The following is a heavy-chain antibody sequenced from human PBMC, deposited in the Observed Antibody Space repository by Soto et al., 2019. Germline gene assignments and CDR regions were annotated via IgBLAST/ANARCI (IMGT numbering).Heavy chain of an antibody. V-gene: IGHV3-64*01. Sequence: GGSLRLSCATSGFTFSSYAMHWVRQAPGKGLEYVSAISSNGGSTYYANSVKGRFTISRDNSKNTLYLQMGSLRAEDMAVYYCAGNYGGNSYAFDIWGQGTMVTVSS. CDR2: ISSNGGST. D-gene: IGHD2-21*02. J-gene: IGHJ3*02. CDR1: GFTFSSYA. CDR3: AGNYGGNSYAFDI.